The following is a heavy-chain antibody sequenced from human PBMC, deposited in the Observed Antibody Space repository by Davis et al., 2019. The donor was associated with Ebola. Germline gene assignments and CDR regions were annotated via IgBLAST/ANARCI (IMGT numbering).Heavy chain of an antibody. V-gene: IGHV4-39*01. CDR3: ARPLGGYFTLFDY. CDR2: IYYSGST. D-gene: IGHD1-26*01. CDR1: GGSISSSSYY. Sequence: SETLSLTCTVSGGSISSSSYYWGWIRQPPGKGLEWIGSIYYSGSTYYNPSLKSRVTISVDTSKNQFSLKLSSVTAADTGVYYCARPLGGYFTLFDYWGQGTLVTVSS. J-gene: IGHJ4*02.